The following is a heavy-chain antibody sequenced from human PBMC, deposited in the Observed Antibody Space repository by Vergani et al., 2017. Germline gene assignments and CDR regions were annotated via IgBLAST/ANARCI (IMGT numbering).Heavy chain of an antibody. Sequence: VQLVESGGGLVKPGGSLRLSCAASGFTFSNAWMSWVRQAPGKGLEWVAVIWYDGSNKYYADSVKGRFTITRDNSKNTLYLQMNSLRAEDTAVYYCARDRGSPITIFGVVPVTMGGMDVWGQGTTVTVSS. D-gene: IGHD3-3*01. V-gene: IGHV3-33*08. CDR1: GFTFSNAW. CDR3: ARDRGSPITIFGVVPVTMGGMDV. CDR2: IWYDGSNK. J-gene: IGHJ6*02.